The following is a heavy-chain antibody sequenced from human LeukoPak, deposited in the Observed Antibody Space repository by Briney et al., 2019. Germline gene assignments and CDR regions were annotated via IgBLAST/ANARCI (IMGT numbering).Heavy chain of an antibody. J-gene: IGHJ6*02. CDR1: GFTFSNAW. V-gene: IGHV3-15*01. CDR2: IKSKTDGGTT. Sequence: GGSLRLSCAASGFTFSNAWMSWVRQAPGKGLEWVGRIKSKTDGGTTDYAAPVKGRFTISRDDSKNTLYLQMNSLKTEDTAVYYCTTDVTYCTNGVCYYYYYCMDVWGQGTTVTVSS. D-gene: IGHD2-8*01. CDR3: TTDVTYCTNGVCYYYYYCMDV.